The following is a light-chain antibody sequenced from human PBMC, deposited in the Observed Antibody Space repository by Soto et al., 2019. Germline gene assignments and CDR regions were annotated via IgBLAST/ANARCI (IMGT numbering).Light chain of an antibody. V-gene: IGLV2-14*01. CDR3: SSYTSSSHVV. CDR2: DVS. CDR1: SSDVGGYNY. J-gene: IGLJ2*01. Sequence: QSALTQPDSVSGSPGQSITISCTGTSSDVGGYNYVSWYQQHPGKAPKLMIYDVSNRPSGVSNRFSGSKSGNTASLPISGLQAEDEADYYCSSYTSSSHVVFGGGTKVTVL.